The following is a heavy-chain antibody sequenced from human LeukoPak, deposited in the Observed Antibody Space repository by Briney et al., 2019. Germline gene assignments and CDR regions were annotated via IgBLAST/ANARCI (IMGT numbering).Heavy chain of an antibody. CDR2: IYYSGNT. Sequence: PSETLSLTCTVSGGSFSSYYWNWIRQPPGKGLEWIGYIYYSGNTNYNPPLKSRVTISVDTSKKQFSLKLSSVTAADTAVYFCARGGSRQISSSDLDYWGQGTLVTVSS. V-gene: IGHV4-59*01. D-gene: IGHD6-6*01. CDR3: ARGGSRQISSSDLDY. CDR1: GGSFSSYY. J-gene: IGHJ4*02.